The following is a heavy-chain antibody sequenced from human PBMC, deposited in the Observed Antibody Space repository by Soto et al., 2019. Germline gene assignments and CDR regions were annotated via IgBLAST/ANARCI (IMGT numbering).Heavy chain of an antibody. V-gene: IGHV3-33*01. CDR2: IWYDGSNK. D-gene: IGHD2-15*01. CDR3: ARDLGGGNGDWVFAY. CDR1: GFTFSSYG. J-gene: IGHJ4*02. Sequence: QVQLVESGGGVVQPGRSLRLSCAASGFTFSSYGMHWVRQAPGKGPERVAVIWYDGSNKYYADSVKGRFTISRDNSKNTLYLQMNSLRSEDTAVYYCARDLGGGNGDWVFAYWGQGTLVTVSS.